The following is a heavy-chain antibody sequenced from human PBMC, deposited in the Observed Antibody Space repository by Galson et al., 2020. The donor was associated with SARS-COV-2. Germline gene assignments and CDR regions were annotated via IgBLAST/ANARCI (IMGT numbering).Heavy chain of an antibody. V-gene: IGHV3-7*04. CDR3: ARDSSSWYYYYYYGMDV. J-gene: IGHJ6*02. D-gene: IGHD6-13*01. CDR2: IKQDGSEK. Sequence: GGSLRLSCAASGFTFSSYWMSWVRQAPGKGLEWVANIKQDGSEKYYVDSVKGRFTISRDNAKNSLYLQMNSLRAEDTAVYYCARDSSSWYYYYYYGMDVWGQGTTVTVSS. CDR1: GFTFSSYW.